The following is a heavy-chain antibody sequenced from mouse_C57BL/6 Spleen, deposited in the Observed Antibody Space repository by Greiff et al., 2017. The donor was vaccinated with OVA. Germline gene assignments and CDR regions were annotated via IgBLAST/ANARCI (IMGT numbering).Heavy chain of an antibody. D-gene: IGHD1-1*01. CDR1: GYTFTDYY. J-gene: IGHJ4*01. CDR2: INPNNGGT. CDR3: ASSYVEAMDY. Sequence: VQLKQSGPELVKPGASVKISCKASGYTFTDYYMNWVKQSHGKSLEWIGDINPNNGGTSYNQKFKGKATLTVDKSSSTAYMELRSLTSEDSAVYYCASSYVEAMDYWGQGTSVTVSS. V-gene: IGHV1-26*01.